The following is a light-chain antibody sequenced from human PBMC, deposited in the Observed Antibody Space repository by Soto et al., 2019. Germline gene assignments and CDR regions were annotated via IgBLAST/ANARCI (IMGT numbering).Light chain of an antibody. CDR1: SKEVCGYNY. CDR2: DVT. Sequence: QSVLTQPAPLSGSPGQSITISFPGNSKEVCGYNYVSWYQQQPGKAPKFMIYDVTNRPSGVSNRFSGSKSGNTASLTISGLQAEDEADYYCCSYTTSNTRQIVFGTGTKVTVL. V-gene: IGLV2-14*01. J-gene: IGLJ1*01. CDR3: CSYTTSNTRQIV.